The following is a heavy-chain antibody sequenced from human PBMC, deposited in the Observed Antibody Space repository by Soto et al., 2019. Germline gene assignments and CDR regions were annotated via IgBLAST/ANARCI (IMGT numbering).Heavy chain of an antibody. CDR2: INPSGGST. V-gene: IGHV1-46*03. Sequence: ASVKVYCRASGYTCTSCYMHWVRQAPGQGLEWMGIINPSGGSTSYAQKFQGRVTMTRDTSTSTVYMELSSLRSEDTAVYYCARDDGSYADHWGQGTLVTVSS. CDR3: ARDDGSYADH. CDR1: GYTCTSCY. J-gene: IGHJ4*02. D-gene: IGHD1-26*01.